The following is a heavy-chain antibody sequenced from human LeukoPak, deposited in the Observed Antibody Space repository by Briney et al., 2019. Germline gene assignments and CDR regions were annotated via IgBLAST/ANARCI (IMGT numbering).Heavy chain of an antibody. Sequence: SVKVSCKASGGTFSSYAISWVRQAPGHGLEWMGGIIPIFGTANYAQKFQGRVTITADESTSTAYMELSSLGSEDTAVYYCARLAVAGVGGSYMIDYWGQGTLVTVSS. J-gene: IGHJ4*02. CDR2: IIPIFGTA. D-gene: IGHD6-19*01. CDR3: ARLAVAGVGGSYMIDY. V-gene: IGHV1-69*13. CDR1: GGTFSSYA.